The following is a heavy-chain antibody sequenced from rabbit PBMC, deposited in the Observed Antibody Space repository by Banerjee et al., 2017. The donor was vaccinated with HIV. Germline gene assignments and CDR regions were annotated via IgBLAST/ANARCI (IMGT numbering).Heavy chain of an antibody. J-gene: IGHJ6*01. D-gene: IGHD7-1*01. CDR2: IYTGSSEVT. V-gene: IGHV1S45*01. CDR1: GFSFSSTYW. CDR3: ARDTGTSFSSYGMDL. Sequence: QQQLEESGGGLVQPGGSLTLTCTASGFSFSSTYWICWVRQAPGKGLEWIGCIYTGSSEVTGSAYWAKGRFTISKTSSTTVTLQMTSLTVADTATYFCARDTGTSFSSYGMDLWGPGTLVTVS.